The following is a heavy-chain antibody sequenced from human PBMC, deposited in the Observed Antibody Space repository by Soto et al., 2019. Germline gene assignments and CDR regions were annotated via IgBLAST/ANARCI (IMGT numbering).Heavy chain of an antibody. CDR3: AKDWDTAMGLIDY. V-gene: IGHV3-30*18. D-gene: IGHD5-18*01. CDR1: GFTFSSYG. J-gene: IGHJ4*02. CDR2: ISYDGSNK. Sequence: PGGSLRLPCAASGFTFSSYGMHRVRQAPGKGLEWVAVISYDGSNKYYADSVKGRFTISRDNSKNTLYLQMNSLRAEDTAVYYCAKDWDTAMGLIDYWGQGTLVTVSS.